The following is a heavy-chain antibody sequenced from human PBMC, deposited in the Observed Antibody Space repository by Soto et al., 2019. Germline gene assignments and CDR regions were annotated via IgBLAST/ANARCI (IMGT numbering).Heavy chain of an antibody. V-gene: IGHV1-18*01. J-gene: IGHJ5*02. CDR3: ARVVPGAEAWFGP. CDR2: ISLYSDGT. CDR1: GYTFSNYG. Sequence: ASVKVSCKTSGYTFSNYGITWVRKAPGQPLEWLGWISLYSDGTNYAQKFQGRVSMTTDTSTTTAYMELRSLRSDDTAVYYCARVVPGAEAWFGPWGQGTLVTVSS. D-gene: IGHD2-2*01.